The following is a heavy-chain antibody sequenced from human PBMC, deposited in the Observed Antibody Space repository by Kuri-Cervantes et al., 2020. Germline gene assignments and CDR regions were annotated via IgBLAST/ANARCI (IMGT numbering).Heavy chain of an antibody. CDR3: ARPSYCSNTSCLPGASDI. J-gene: IGHJ3*02. CDR1: VYTFTSYA. CDR2: INGGNGNT. Sequence: ASVKVSCKSSVYTFTSYAIHWVRQAPGQRLEWMAWINGGNGNTKYSQKFQDRVTSTRDTSASTAYMELSSLRSEDTAVYYCARPSYCSNTSCLPGASDIWGQGTMVTVSS. D-gene: IGHD2-2*01. V-gene: IGHV1-3*01.